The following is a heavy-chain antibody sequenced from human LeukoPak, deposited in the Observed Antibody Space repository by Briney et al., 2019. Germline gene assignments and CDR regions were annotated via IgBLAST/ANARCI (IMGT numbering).Heavy chain of an antibody. CDR3: ARGTPPPYYFDY. V-gene: IGHV4-34*01. Sequence: SETLSLTCAVYGGSFSGYYWSWIRQPPGKGLEWIGEINHSGSTNYNPSLKSRVTISVDTPKNQFSLKLSSVTAADTAVYYCARGTPPPYYFDYWGQGTLVTVSS. J-gene: IGHJ4*02. CDR1: GGSFSGYY. CDR2: INHSGST. D-gene: IGHD4-23*01.